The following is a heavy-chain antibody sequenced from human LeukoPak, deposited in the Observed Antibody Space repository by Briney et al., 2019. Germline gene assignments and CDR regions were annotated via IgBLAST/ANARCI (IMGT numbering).Heavy chain of an antibody. V-gene: IGHV3-23*01. CDR3: AKGRTLVGGSTRSYDY. CDR2: ISGGGGET. D-gene: IGHD1-26*01. CDR1: EFVFNSYW. J-gene: IGHJ4*02. Sequence: GGSLRLSCAASEFVFNSYWMSWVRQAPGKGLEWVSVISGGGGETFYADSVKGRFTISRDNSKNTLYLQMNSLRVEDTAVYYCAKGRTLVGGSTRSYDYWGQGTLVTVSS.